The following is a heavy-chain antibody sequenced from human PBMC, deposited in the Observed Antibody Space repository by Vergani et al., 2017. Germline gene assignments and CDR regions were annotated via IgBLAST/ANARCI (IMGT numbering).Heavy chain of an antibody. CDR1: GFNFGYYA. Sequence: QVQLVESGGGVVQPGSSLRLSCAASGFNFGYYAMHWVRQAPGRGLEWVATISYDGTYEYYIESVKVRFTISRDNFKNTLSLQMNSLRPEDTALYSCANIPGVWFGDREGGFDYWGLGTLVTVSS. CDR3: ANIPGVWFGDREGGFDY. D-gene: IGHD3-10*01. J-gene: IGHJ4*01. V-gene: IGHV3-30*04. CDR2: ISYDGTYE.